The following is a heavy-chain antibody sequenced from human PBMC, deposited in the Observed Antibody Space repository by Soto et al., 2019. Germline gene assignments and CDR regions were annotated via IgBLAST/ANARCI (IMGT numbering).Heavy chain of an antibody. CDR1: GYTFTSYY. CDR2: INPSGGST. CDR3: ALTRNGDYVGYYYYMDV. D-gene: IGHD4-17*01. J-gene: IGHJ6*03. Sequence: QVQLVQSGAEVKKPGASVKVSCKASGYTFTSYYMHWVRQAPGQGLEWMGIINPSGGSTSYAQKFQGRVTMTRDTSTSTVYMELSSLRSEDTAVYYCALTRNGDYVGYYYYMDVWGKGNTVTVAS. V-gene: IGHV1-46*01.